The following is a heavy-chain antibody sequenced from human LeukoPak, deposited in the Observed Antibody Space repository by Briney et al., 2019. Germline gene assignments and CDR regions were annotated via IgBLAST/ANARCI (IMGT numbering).Heavy chain of an antibody. Sequence: TGGSLRLSCTASGFTFGDYAMSWFSQAPGKGLEWVGFIRSKAYGGTTEYAASVKGRFTISRDDSKSIAYLQMNSLKTEDTAVYYCTRGDWQQLVYWGQGTLVTVSS. CDR3: TRGDWQQLVY. D-gene: IGHD6-13*01. V-gene: IGHV3-49*03. CDR1: GFTFGDYA. CDR2: IRSKAYGGTT. J-gene: IGHJ4*02.